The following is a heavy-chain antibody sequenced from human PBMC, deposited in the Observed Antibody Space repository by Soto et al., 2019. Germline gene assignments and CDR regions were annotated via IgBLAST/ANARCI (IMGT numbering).Heavy chain of an antibody. V-gene: IGHV3-21*01. Sequence: EVQLVESGGGLVKPGGSLRLSCVASGFTFSGYSINWVRQAPGKGLEWVSYISGPSIYIYYADSVKGRFTISRDNAKSAVYLQMNSLRAEDTAVYYCARGFRNAFTVWGQGTTVSVSS. J-gene: IGHJ6*02. CDR1: GFTFSGYS. CDR3: ARGFRNAFTV. CDR2: ISGPSIYI.